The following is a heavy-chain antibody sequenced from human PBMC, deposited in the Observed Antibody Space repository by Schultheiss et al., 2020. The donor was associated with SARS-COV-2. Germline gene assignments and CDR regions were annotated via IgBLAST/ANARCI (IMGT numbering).Heavy chain of an antibody. CDR2: IYTSGST. D-gene: IGHD1-1*01. J-gene: IGHJ6*03. V-gene: IGHV4-4*07. CDR1: GGSIRSYY. CDR3: ARQRGGDYYYYYYMDV. Sequence: SGTLSLTCTVSGGSIRSYYWSWIRQPAGKGLEWIGRIYTSGSTNYNPSLKSRVTMSVDTSKNQFSLKLSSVTAADTAVYYCARQRGGDYYYYYYMDVWGKGTTVTVSS.